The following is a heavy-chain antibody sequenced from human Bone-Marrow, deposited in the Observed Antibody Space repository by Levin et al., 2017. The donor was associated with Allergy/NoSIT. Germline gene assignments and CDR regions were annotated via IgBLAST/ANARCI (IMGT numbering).Heavy chain of an antibody. J-gene: IGHJ3*02. CDR3: ARCRASAFDI. V-gene: IGHV6-1*01. CDR2: TYYESKWYH. CDR1: GDSVSSNGVA. Sequence: SQTLSLTCVISGDSVSSNGVAWNWIRQSPSRGLEWLGRTYYESKWYHDYAASVKSRLTVDPDTPQNQFSLRLNSVTPEDTAVYYCARCRASAFDIWGQGTVVTVSS. D-gene: IGHD4-17*01.